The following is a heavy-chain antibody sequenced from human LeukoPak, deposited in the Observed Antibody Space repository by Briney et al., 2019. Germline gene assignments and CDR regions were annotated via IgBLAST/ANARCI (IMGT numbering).Heavy chain of an antibody. CDR2: IYHSGST. Sequence: SGTLSLTCAVSGGSISSSNWWSWVRQPPGKGLEWIGEIYHSGSTNYNPSLKSRVTISVDKSKNQFSLRLSSVTAADSAVYYCARHHGTGWRKSFDSWGQGTLVTVSS. J-gene: IGHJ5*01. CDR1: GGSISSSNW. V-gene: IGHV4-4*02. D-gene: IGHD6-19*01. CDR3: ARHHGTGWRKSFDS.